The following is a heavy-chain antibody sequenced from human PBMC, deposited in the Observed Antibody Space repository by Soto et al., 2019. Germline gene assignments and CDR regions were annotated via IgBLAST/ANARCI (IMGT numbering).Heavy chain of an antibody. Sequence: ASVKVSCKASGYTFTSYGISWVRQAPGQGLEWMGWISAYNGNTNYAQKLQGRVTMTTDTSTSTAYMELRSLRSDATAVYYCASTSIAVAGLVNWFDPWGQGTLVTVSS. CDR1: GYTFTSYG. D-gene: IGHD6-19*01. V-gene: IGHV1-18*01. J-gene: IGHJ5*02. CDR3: ASTSIAVAGLVNWFDP. CDR2: ISAYNGNT.